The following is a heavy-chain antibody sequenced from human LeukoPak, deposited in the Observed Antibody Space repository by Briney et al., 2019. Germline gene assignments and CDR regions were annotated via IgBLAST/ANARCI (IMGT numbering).Heavy chain of an antibody. CDR1: GYTFTGYY. Sequence: ASVKVSCKASGYTFTGYYMHWVRQAPGQGLEWMGWINPNSGGTNYAQKFQGRVTMTRDTSISTAYMELSRLRSDDTAVYYCARGYFLRGFESYYFDYWGQGTLVTVSS. D-gene: IGHD3-3*01. J-gene: IGHJ4*02. V-gene: IGHV1-2*02. CDR3: ARGYFLRGFESYYFDY. CDR2: INPNSGGT.